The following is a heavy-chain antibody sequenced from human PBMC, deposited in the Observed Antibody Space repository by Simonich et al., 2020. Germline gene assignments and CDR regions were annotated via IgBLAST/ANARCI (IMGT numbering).Heavy chain of an antibody. V-gene: IGHV3-33*01. J-gene: IGHJ4*02. CDR1: GFTFSSYG. CDR2: IWYDGSNK. CDR3: ARDRYCSGGSCYYFDY. Sequence: QVQLVESGGGVVQPGRSLRLSCAASGFTFSSYGMHWVRKVPGKGLEWVAVIWYDGSNKYYADSVKGRFTISRDNSKNTLYLQMNSLRAEDTAVDYCARDRYCSGGSCYYFDYWGQGTLVTVSS. D-gene: IGHD2-15*01.